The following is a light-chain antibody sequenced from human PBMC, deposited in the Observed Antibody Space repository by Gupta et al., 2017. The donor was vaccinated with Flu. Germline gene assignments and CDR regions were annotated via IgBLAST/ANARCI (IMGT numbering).Light chain of an antibody. CDR2: EVS. CDR1: SRDIGGYNS. V-gene: IGLV2-14*01. J-gene: IGLJ2*01. Sequence: TMSCTGTSRDIGGYNSVSWYQQHPGKAPKLLIFEVSNRPSGVSARFSGSKSGNTASLTISGLQAEDEANYYCSSDTNTNTLVLFGGGTELTVL. CDR3: SSDTNTNTLVL.